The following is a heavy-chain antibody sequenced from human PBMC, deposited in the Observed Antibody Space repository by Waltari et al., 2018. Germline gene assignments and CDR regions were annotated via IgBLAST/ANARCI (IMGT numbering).Heavy chain of an antibody. Sequence: QVQLVQSGAEVKKPGSSVKVSCKASGGTFRSYTISWVRQAPGQGLEWMGRIIPILGIANYAQKFQGRVTITADKSTSTAYMELSSLRSEDTAVYYCARDNGSYSSAADYWGQGTLVTVSS. CDR1: GGTFRSYT. CDR3: ARDNGSYSSAADY. CDR2: IIPILGIA. J-gene: IGHJ4*02. V-gene: IGHV1-69*08. D-gene: IGHD6-25*01.